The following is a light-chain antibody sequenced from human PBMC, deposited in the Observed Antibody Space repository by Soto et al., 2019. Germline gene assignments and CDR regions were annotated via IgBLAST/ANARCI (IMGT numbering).Light chain of an antibody. J-gene: IGLJ1*01. CDR1: ASNIGNNS. CDR3: GTWDTSLPACV. CDR2: DDN. V-gene: IGLV1-51*01. Sequence: QAVVTQPPSVSAAPGQRVTISCSGSASNIGNNSVSWYQQLPGAAPKLLIYDDNNRPSGIPDRFSGSKSGTSATLGITGRQPGDEADYYCGTWDTSLPACVFGPGTKLTVL.